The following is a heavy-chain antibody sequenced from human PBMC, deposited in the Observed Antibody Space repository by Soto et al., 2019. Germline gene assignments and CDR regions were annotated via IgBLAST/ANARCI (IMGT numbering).Heavy chain of an antibody. CDR3: AGGEMSTISFDY. CDR2: ITSDGSPI. V-gene: IGHV3-11*01. J-gene: IGHJ4*02. CDR1: GFTFSDYY. D-gene: IGHD1-1*01. Sequence: QVQLVESGGGLVKPGGSLRLSCAASGFTFSDYYMSWIRQAPGKGLEWVSYITSDGSPIYYADSVRGRFTISRDSAKNSVSLQMNSLTAEDPAMYYCAGGEMSTISFDYWGQGTLVTVSS.